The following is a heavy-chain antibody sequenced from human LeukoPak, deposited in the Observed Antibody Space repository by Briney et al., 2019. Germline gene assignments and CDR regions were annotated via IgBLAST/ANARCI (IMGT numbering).Heavy chain of an antibody. CDR3: PNGPGIVVADTTEPDY. J-gene: IGHJ4*02. CDR1: GFCFSNYG. D-gene: IGHD6-19*01. V-gene: IGHV3-30*02. Sequence: PGGSLRLSCVASGFCFSNYGMHWVRQAPGQGLEWVAFIRYDGSNKYYADSVKGRFTISRDNSKNTLYLQMNSLRAEDTAVYYCPNGPGIVVADTTEPDYWGQGTLVTVSS. CDR2: IRYDGSNK.